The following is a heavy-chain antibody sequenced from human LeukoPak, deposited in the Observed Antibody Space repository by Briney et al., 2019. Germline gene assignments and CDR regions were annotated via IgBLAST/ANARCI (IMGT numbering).Heavy chain of an antibody. CDR2: ISGSGGST. CDR1: GFTFSDYW. J-gene: IGHJ3*02. Sequence: GGSLRLSCGASGFTFSDYWMSWVRQAPGKGLEWVSAISGSGGSTYYADSVKGRFTISRDNSKNTLYLQMNSLRAEDTAVYYCATGVRGSPRQWAFDIWGQGTMVTVSS. V-gene: IGHV3-23*01. CDR3: ATGVRGSPRQWAFDI. D-gene: IGHD3-16*01.